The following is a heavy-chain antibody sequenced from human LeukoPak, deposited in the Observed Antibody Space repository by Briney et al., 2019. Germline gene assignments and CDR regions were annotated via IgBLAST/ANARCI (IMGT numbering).Heavy chain of an antibody. CDR3: ARVTGDYYYYYMGV. CDR1: GFTFSSYW. Sequence: GGSLRLSCAASGFTFSSYWLTWVRQAPGKGLEWVANIKQDGSEKFYVDSVKGRFTISRDSAKNSLYLQMNSLRAEDTAVYYCARVTGDYYYYYMGVWGKGTTVTVSS. J-gene: IGHJ6*03. V-gene: IGHV3-7*01. CDR2: IKQDGSEK.